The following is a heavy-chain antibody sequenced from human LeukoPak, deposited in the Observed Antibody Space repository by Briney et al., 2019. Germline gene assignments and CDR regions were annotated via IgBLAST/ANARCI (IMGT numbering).Heavy chain of an antibody. Sequence: GRSLRLSCAASGFTFSSYAMHWVRQAPGKGLEGVAVISYDGSNKYYADSVKGRFTISRDNSKNTLYLQMNSLRAEDTAVYYCARDQWELPLDYWGQGTLVTVSS. CDR2: ISYDGSNK. CDR1: GFTFSSYA. V-gene: IGHV3-30-3*01. CDR3: ARDQWELPLDY. D-gene: IGHD1-26*01. J-gene: IGHJ4*02.